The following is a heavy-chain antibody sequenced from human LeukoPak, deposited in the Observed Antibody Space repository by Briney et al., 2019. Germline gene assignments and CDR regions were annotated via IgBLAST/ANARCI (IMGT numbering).Heavy chain of an antibody. Sequence: GGSLRLSCAASGFTFSSYWMHWVRQAPGKGLVWVSRINSDGTTTNYADSVQGRFTISRDNAKNTLYLQMNSLRAEDTAVYYCAREGHLGELSFNPDLNWFDPWGQGTLVTVSS. V-gene: IGHV3-74*01. J-gene: IGHJ5*02. D-gene: IGHD3-16*02. CDR3: AREGHLGELSFNPDLNWFDP. CDR2: INSDGTTT. CDR1: GFTFSSYW.